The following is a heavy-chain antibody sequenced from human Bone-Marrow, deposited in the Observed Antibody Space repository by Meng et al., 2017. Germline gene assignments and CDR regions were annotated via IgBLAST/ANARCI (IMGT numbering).Heavy chain of an antibody. CDR2: IWYDGSNK. D-gene: IGHD7-27*01. CDR3: ARDDWGPIGY. Sequence: QVQLVGAGGGGVQPGRSLRLACAASGFTFSSYGMHWVRQAPGKGLEWVAVIWYDGSNKYYADSVKGRFTISRDNSKNTLYLQMNSLRAEDTAVYYCARDDWGPIGYWGQGTLVTVSS. CDR1: GFTFSSYG. J-gene: IGHJ4*02. V-gene: IGHV3-33*01.